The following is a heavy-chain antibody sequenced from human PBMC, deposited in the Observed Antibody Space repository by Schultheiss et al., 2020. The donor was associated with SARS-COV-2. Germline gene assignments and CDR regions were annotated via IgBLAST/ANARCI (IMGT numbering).Heavy chain of an antibody. J-gene: IGHJ4*02. D-gene: IGHD3-9*01. CDR2: ISSSSSYT. CDR1: GYSISSGYY. CDR3: AKGGWLEY. V-gene: IGHV3-11*06. Sequence: LSLTCAVSGYSISSGYYWGWIRQPPGKGLEWVSSISSSSSYTNYADSVKGRFTISRDNAKNSLYLQMNSLRDEDTAVYYCAKGGWLEYWGQGTLVTVSS.